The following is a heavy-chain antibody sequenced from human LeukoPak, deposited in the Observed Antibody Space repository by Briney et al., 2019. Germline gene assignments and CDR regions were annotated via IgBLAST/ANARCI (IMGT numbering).Heavy chain of an antibody. V-gene: IGHV3-23*01. J-gene: IGHJ4*02. CDR2: ISGSGSNT. CDR3: AKGSIGYYKPFDY. CDR1: GFTFSSYA. D-gene: IGHD3-22*01. Sequence: GGSLRLSCAASGFTFSSYAMNWVRQAPGKGLELASAISGSGSNTYYSDSVKGRFTISRDNSKNTLYLQMNSLRAEDTAVYYCAKGSIGYYKPFDYWGQGSLVTVSS.